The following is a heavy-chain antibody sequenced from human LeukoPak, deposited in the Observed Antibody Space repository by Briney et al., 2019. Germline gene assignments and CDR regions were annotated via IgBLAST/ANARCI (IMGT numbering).Heavy chain of an antibody. CDR1: GFTVSSNY. Sequence: GGSLRLSCAASGFTVSSNYMSWVRQAPGKGLERVSVIYSGGSTYYADSVKGRFTISRDNSKNTLYLQMNSLRAEDTAVYYCASLSYSSSWYAAYFDYWGQGTLVTVSS. J-gene: IGHJ4*02. CDR2: IYSGGST. CDR3: ASLSYSSSWYAAYFDY. V-gene: IGHV3-53*01. D-gene: IGHD6-13*01.